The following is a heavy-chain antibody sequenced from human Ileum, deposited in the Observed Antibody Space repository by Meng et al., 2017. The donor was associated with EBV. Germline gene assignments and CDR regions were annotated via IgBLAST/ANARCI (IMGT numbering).Heavy chain of an antibody. J-gene: IGHJ4*02. V-gene: IGHV4-4*02. CDR1: GDSISSDIW. D-gene: IGHD1-7*01. CDR2: VYHRGDT. Sequence: QLRLQESGPGLVKPSGTLSLPCPVSGDSISSDIWWSWVRQPPGKGLEWIGEVYHRGDTNYNPSLKSRVDISVDKSKNQFYLSLFSVTAADTAVYYCGRDQGRELINHWGQGTLVTVSS. CDR3: GRDQGRELINH.